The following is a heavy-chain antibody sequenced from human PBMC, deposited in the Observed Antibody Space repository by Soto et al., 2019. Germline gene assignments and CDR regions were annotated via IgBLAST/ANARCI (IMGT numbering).Heavy chain of an antibody. D-gene: IGHD1-26*01. CDR1: GFTFSNYA. Sequence: GGSLRLSCAAPGFTFSNYAMSWVRQAPGKGLEWVSALSGSGGSPHYADSVKGRFTISRDNSKNTVFLQMNNLRAEDTAVYFCARDRATFDYWGQGTRVTVSS. CDR3: ARDRATFDY. V-gene: IGHV3-23*01. J-gene: IGHJ4*02. CDR2: LSGSGGSP.